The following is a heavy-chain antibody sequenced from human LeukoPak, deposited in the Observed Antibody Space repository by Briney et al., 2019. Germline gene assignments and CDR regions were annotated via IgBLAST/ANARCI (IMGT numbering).Heavy chain of an antibody. J-gene: IGHJ4*02. CDR2: ISYDGSNK. CDR3: ATVRDY. CDR1: GFTFSSYA. Sequence: PGGSLRLSCAASGFTFSSYAMHWVRQAPGKGLEWVAVISYDGSNKYYADPVKGRFTISRDNSKNTLYLQMNSLRAEDTAVYYCATVRDYWGQGTLVTVSS. V-gene: IGHV3-30-3*01. D-gene: IGHD4-17*01.